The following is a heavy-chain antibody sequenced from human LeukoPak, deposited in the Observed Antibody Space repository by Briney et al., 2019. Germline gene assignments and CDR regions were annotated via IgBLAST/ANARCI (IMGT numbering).Heavy chain of an antibody. CDR2: IYYSGST. CDR1: GGSISSFSYY. J-gene: IGHJ4*02. CDR3: ASQWFGELSPFDY. V-gene: IGHV4-39*01. Sequence: SETLSLTCTVSGGSISSFSYYWGWIRQPPGKGLEWIGSIYYSGSTYYNPSLMSRVTISVDTSKNQFSLKLRSVTAADTAVYYCASQWFGELSPFDYWGQGTLVTVSS. D-gene: IGHD3-10*01.